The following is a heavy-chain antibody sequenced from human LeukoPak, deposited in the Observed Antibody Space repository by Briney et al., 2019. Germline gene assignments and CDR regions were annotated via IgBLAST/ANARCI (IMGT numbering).Heavy chain of an antibody. CDR2: ISGSGGST. Sequence: GGSLRLSCAASGFTFSSYAMSWVRQAPGKGLEWVSAISGSGGSTYYADSVKGRFTISRDNSKNTLYLQMNSLRAEDTAVYYCAKAGPYSSGWYERFFDYWGQGTLVTVSP. D-gene: IGHD6-19*01. V-gene: IGHV3-23*01. CDR1: GFTFSSYA. J-gene: IGHJ4*02. CDR3: AKAGPYSSGWYERFFDY.